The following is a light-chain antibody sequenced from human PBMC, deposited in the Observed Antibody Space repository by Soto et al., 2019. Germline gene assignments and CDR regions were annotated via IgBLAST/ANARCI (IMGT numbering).Light chain of an antibody. Sequence: QSVLTQPPSASGTPGQRVIISCSGTSANIGNNFVCWYQHLPGMAPKLLIYSTDQRPSGVPDRFSGSKSGTSASLAISGLRSEDEADYYCVAWDDSLSGVVFGNGTKVTVL. V-gene: IGLV1-47*02. J-gene: IGLJ1*01. CDR1: SANIGNNF. CDR3: VAWDDSLSGVV. CDR2: STD.